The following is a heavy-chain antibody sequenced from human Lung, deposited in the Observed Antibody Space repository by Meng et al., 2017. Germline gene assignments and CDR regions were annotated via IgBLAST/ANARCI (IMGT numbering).Heavy chain of an antibody. CDR2: ISSSSSYI. V-gene: IGHV3-21*01. J-gene: IGHJ4*02. CDR1: GFTFRSYS. D-gene: IGHD3-22*01. Sequence: GGSLRLSCAASGFTFRSYSLNWVRQAPGKGLEWVSSISSSSSYIYYADSVKGRFTISRDNAKNSLYLQMNSLRAEDTAVYYCAREGFLHYYDSSGYYYRYYFDYWGQGTLVTVSS. CDR3: AREGFLHYYDSSGYYYRYYFDY.